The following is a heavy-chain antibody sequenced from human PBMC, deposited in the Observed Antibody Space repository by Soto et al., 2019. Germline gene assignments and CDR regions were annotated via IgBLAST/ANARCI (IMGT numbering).Heavy chain of an antibody. CDR2: INPTGGT. CDR3: ATRITVFGLLIPPFDP. V-gene: IGHV4-34*08. D-gene: IGHD3-3*01. CDR1: GGTAKGCY. J-gene: IGHJ5*02. Sequence: HAETLSRTCAGYGGTAKGCYWNWIRQPPGKGLEWIGEINPTGGTHYNPALKSRVTMSVDTSKNQFSLRLSSVTAADTAIYYCATRITVFGLLIPPFDPWGQGTQVTVS.